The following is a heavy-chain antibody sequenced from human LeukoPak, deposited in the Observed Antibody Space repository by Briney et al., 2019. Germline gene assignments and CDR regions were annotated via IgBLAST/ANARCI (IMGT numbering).Heavy chain of an antibody. CDR2: VYYSGST. D-gene: IGHD2-15*01. Sequence: PSETLSLTCTVSGGSISTYYWSWIRQPPGKGLEWIGYVYYSGSTNYNPSLKSRVTISVDPSKNHFSLNLSSVTAADTAVYYCASLYCSGGNCYNPETFDLWGQGTMVTVSS. CDR3: ASLYCSGGNCYNPETFDL. J-gene: IGHJ3*01. CDR1: GGSISTYY. V-gene: IGHV4-59*08.